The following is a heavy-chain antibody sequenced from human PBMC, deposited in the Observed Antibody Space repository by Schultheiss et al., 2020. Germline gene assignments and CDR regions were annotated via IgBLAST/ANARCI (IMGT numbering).Heavy chain of an antibody. CDR1: GGSFSGYY. CDR2: IYYSGTT. V-gene: IGHV4-34*01. Sequence: SETLSLTCAVYGGSFSGYYWGWIRQPPGKGLEWIGSIYYSGTTYYNPSLKSRVTISVDTSKNQFSLKLRSVIAADTAVYYCARGGYYDFWSGSPYFDYWGQGTLVTVSS. D-gene: IGHD3-3*01. CDR3: ARGGYYDFWSGSPYFDY. J-gene: IGHJ4*02.